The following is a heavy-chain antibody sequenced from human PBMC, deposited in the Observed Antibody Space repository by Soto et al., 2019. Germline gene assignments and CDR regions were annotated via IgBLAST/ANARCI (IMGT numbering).Heavy chain of an antibody. CDR3: ARSLLRYFDWPNYYMDV. CDR1: GYTFTSYG. V-gene: IGHV1-18*01. J-gene: IGHJ6*03. D-gene: IGHD3-9*01. Sequence: ASVKVSCKASGYTFTSYGISWVRQAPGQGLEWMGWISAYNGNTNYAQKLQGRVTMTTDTSTSTAYMELRSLRSDDTAVYYCARSLLRYFDWPNYYMDVWGKGTTVTVSS. CDR2: ISAYNGNT.